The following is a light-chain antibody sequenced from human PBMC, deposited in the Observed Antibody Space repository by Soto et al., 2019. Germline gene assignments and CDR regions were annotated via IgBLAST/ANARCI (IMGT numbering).Light chain of an antibody. CDR2: GAS. Sequence: IVVTQSPGTLSLSPGERATLSCRASQSVSNSYLAWYQQKPGQAPRLLIYGASSRATGISDRFSGSGSGADFTLTISRLEPEDFAVYYCQQDGSVPLTFGGGTKVQIK. CDR1: QSVSNSY. CDR3: QQDGSVPLT. V-gene: IGKV3-20*01. J-gene: IGKJ4*01.